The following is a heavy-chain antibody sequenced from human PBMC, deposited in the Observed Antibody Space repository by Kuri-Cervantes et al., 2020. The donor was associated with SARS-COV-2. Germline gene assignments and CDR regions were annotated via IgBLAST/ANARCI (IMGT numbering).Heavy chain of an antibody. CDR2: ISSSSSYI. V-gene: IGHV3-21*01. D-gene: IGHD3-3*01. J-gene: IGHJ4*02. CDR1: GFTFNTYS. Sequence: GESLKISCTASGFTFNTYSMNWVRQAPGKGLEWVSSISSSSSYIYYADSVKGRFTISRDNAKNSLYLQMNSLRAEDAAVYYCARDQGLRFLEWDGIDYWGQGTLVTVSS. CDR3: ARDQGLRFLEWDGIDY.